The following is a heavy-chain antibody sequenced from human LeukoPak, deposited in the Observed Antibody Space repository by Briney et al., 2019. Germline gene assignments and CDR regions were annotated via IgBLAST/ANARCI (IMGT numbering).Heavy chain of an antibody. CDR2: FDPDDGET. CDR3: ATVRSHYYGSGSYYNEGWFDP. Sequence: ASLRLSCEVSGFTLTEFAMHWVRQAPGQGLEWMGGFDPDDGETIYAQKFQGRVTMTEDTSTDTAYMELSSLRSEDTAVYYCATVRSHYYGSGSYYNEGWFDPWGQGTLVTVSS. CDR1: GFTLTEFA. J-gene: IGHJ5*02. V-gene: IGHV1-24*01. D-gene: IGHD3-10*01.